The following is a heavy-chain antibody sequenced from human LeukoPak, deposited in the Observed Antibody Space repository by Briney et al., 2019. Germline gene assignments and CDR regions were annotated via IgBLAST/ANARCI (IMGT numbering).Heavy chain of an antibody. J-gene: IGHJ4*02. CDR3: AKDPSMTTVTLGDY. Sequence: KPGGSLRLSCAASRFTFSSYAMHWVRQAPGKGLEWVAVISYDGSNKYYADSVKGRFTISRDNSKNTLYLQMNSLRAEDTAVYYCAKDPSMTTVTLGDYWGQGTLVTVSS. V-gene: IGHV3-30*04. D-gene: IGHD4-17*01. CDR2: ISYDGSNK. CDR1: RFTFSSYA.